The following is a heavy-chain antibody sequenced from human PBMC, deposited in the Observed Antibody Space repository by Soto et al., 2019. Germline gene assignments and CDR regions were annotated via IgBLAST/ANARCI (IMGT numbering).Heavy chain of an antibody. Sequence: AASVKVSCKASGGTFSSYAISWVRQAPGQGLEWMGGIIPIFGTANYAQKFQGRVTITADESTSTAYMELSSLRSEDTAVYYCAREAPSVAGTLDYWGQGTLVTVSS. D-gene: IGHD6-19*01. CDR2: IIPIFGTA. V-gene: IGHV1-69*13. CDR3: AREAPSVAGTLDY. J-gene: IGHJ4*02. CDR1: GGTFSSYA.